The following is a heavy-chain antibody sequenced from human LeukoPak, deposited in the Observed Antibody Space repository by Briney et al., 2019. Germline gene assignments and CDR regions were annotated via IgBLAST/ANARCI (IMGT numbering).Heavy chain of an antibody. J-gene: IGHJ4*02. D-gene: IGHD3-22*01. Sequence: ASVKVSCKASGYTFTSYGISWVRQAPGQGLEWMGWISAYNGNINYAQKLQGRVTMTTDTSTSTAYMELRSLRSDDTAVYYCARDSGITMTRGENYFDYWGQGTLVTVSS. CDR2: ISAYNGNI. CDR3: ARDSGITMTRGENYFDY. V-gene: IGHV1-18*01. CDR1: GYTFTSYG.